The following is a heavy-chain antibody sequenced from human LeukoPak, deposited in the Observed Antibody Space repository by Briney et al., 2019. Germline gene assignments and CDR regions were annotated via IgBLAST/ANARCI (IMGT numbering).Heavy chain of an antibody. J-gene: IGHJ5*01. CDR3: ARHCIGGTCYDS. D-gene: IGHD2-15*01. CDR1: GVSISDFY. CDR2: IYHTGHS. V-gene: IGHV4-59*08. Sequence: PSETLSLTCSVSGVSISDFYWSWIRQPPGEALEWIGYIYHTGHSNYNPPLKGRVTMSVDTSKNHLSLNLTTVTAADSAIYYCARHCIGGTCYDSWGQGTLVTVSS.